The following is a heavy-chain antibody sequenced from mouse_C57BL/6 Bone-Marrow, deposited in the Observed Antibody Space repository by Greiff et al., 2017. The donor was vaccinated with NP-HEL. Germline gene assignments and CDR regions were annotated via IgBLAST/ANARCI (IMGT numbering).Heavy chain of an antibody. V-gene: IGHV2-6-1*01. Sequence: VKLMESGPGLVAPSQSLSITCTVSGFSLTSYGVHWVRQPPGKGLEWLVVIWSDGSTTYNSALKSRLSISKDNSKSQVFLKMNSLQTDDTAMYYCARHSHYGSTRYAMDYWGQGTSVTVSS. J-gene: IGHJ4*01. D-gene: IGHD1-1*01. CDR2: IWSDGST. CDR1: GFSLTSYG. CDR3: ARHSHYGSTRYAMDY.